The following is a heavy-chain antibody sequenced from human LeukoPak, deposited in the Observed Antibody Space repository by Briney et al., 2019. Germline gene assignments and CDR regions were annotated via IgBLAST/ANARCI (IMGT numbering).Heavy chain of an antibody. CDR3: ARGDGLVWFGELLN. Sequence: GGSLRLSCAASGFTFSDYWMHWVRQAPGKGLVWVSRINSDGISTNYADSVKGRFTISRDNAKNTLYLQTNSLRAEDTAVYHCARGDGLVWFGELLNWGQGTLVTVSS. D-gene: IGHD3-10*01. CDR2: INSDGIST. CDR1: GFTFSDYW. J-gene: IGHJ4*02. V-gene: IGHV3-74*01.